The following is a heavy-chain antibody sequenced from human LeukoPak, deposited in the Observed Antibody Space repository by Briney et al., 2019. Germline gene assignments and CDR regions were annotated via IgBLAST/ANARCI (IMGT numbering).Heavy chain of an antibody. CDR1: GFTFSSYG. CDR3: AKDRYPYSSSSVHWFDP. D-gene: IGHD6-6*01. J-gene: IGHJ5*02. CDR2: IWYDGSNK. Sequence: PGGSLRLSCAASGFTFSSYGMHLVRQAPGKGLEWVAVIWYDGSNKYYADSLKGRFTISRDNSKNMLYLQMNILRVEDTAVYYCAKDRYPYSSSSVHWFDPWGQGTLVTVSS. V-gene: IGHV3-33*06.